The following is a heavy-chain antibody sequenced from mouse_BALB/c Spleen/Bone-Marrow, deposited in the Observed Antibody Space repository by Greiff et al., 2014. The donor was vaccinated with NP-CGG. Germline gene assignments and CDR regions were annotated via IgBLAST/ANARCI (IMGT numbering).Heavy chain of an antibody. CDR3: ARKDYRYDDFDY. D-gene: IGHD2-14*01. CDR1: GFSLTSYD. Sequence: QVQLQQSGPGLVQPSQSLSITCTVSGFSLTSYDVHWVRQSPGKGLEWLGGIWGGGGTDYDAAFISRLNITKDNSKSQVFFKMNSLKADDTAIYLGARKDYRYDDFDYWGQGTTLTVSS. J-gene: IGHJ2*01. V-gene: IGHV2-4-1*01. CDR2: IWGGGGT.